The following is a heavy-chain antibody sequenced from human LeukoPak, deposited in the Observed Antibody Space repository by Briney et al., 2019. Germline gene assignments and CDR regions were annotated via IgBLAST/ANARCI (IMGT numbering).Heavy chain of an antibody. Sequence: GGSLRLSCAASGFTFSSYAMSWVRQAPGKGVEWVSAISGSGGSTYYADSVKGRFTISRDNSKNTLYLQMNSLRAEDTAVYYCAKLPLGQVGASDTDYWGQGTLVTVSS. CDR2: ISGSGGST. D-gene: IGHD1-26*01. V-gene: IGHV3-23*01. CDR3: AKLPLGQVGASDTDY. CDR1: GFTFSSYA. J-gene: IGHJ4*02.